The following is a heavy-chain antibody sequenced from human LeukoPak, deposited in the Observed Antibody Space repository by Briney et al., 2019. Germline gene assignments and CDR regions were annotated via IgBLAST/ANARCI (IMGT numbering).Heavy chain of an antibody. Sequence: GGSLRLSCAASGFTFSSYGMSWVRQAPGKGLEWVSAISGSGGSTYYADSVKGRFTISRDNSKNTLYLQMNSLRAEDTAVYYCAKDIGRRLAPLGAFDIWGQGTMVTVSS. V-gene: IGHV3-23*01. D-gene: IGHD1-26*01. J-gene: IGHJ3*02. CDR2: ISGSGGST. CDR1: GFTFSSYG. CDR3: AKDIGRRLAPLGAFDI.